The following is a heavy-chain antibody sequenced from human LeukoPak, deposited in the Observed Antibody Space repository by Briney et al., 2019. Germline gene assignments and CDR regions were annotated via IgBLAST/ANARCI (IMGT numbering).Heavy chain of an antibody. Sequence: ASVKVSCKASGYTFTSYYMHWVRQAPGQGLEWMGIINPSGGSTSYAQKFQGRVTMTRDTSTSTVYMELSSLRSEDTAVYYCARQYCSSTSCYMGAFDYWGQGTLVTVSS. V-gene: IGHV1-46*01. CDR3: ARQYCSSTSCYMGAFDY. CDR2: INPSGGST. CDR1: GYTFTSYY. J-gene: IGHJ4*02. D-gene: IGHD2-2*02.